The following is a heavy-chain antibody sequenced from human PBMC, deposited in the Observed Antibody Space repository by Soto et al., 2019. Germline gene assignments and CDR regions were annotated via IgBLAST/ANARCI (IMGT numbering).Heavy chain of an antibody. CDR1: GFTFSYYW. Sequence: PGGSLRLSCAASGFTFSYYWMSWVRQAPGKGLGWVAVIWYDGSNKYYADSVKGRFTISRDNSKNTLYLQMNSLRAEDTAVYYCARDPFPRGYSYGYPEINWFDPWGQGTLVTVSS. CDR3: ARDPFPRGYSYGYPEINWFDP. V-gene: IGHV3-33*08. J-gene: IGHJ5*02. D-gene: IGHD5-18*01. CDR2: IWYDGSNK.